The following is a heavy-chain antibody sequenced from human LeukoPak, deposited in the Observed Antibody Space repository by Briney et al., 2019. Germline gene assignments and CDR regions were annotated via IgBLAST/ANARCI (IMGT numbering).Heavy chain of an antibody. CDR1: GGSISSSSYY. Sequence: SETLSLTCTVSGGSISSSSYYWGWIRQPPGKGLEWIGSMYYSGSTYYNPSLKSRVTISVDTSKNQFSLKLSSVTAADTAVYCCARHVGAYCSSTSCSHWGQGTLVTVSS. CDR3: ARHVGAYCSSTSCSH. D-gene: IGHD2-2*01. CDR2: MYYSGST. J-gene: IGHJ1*01. V-gene: IGHV4-39*01.